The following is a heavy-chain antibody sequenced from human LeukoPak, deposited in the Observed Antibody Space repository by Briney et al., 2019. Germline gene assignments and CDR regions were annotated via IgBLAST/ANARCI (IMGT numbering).Heavy chain of an antibody. Sequence: GASVKVSCKVSGYTFSGYYIHWVRQAPGQGLEWMGWINPNSGGTNYAQKFQGRVTVTRDASISTAYMELSRLRSDDTAVYYCARAGCLGYDILTGYYCELDYWGQGILVTVSS. CDR2: INPNSGGT. J-gene: IGHJ4*02. D-gene: IGHD3-9*01. CDR3: ARAGCLGYDILTGYYCELDY. CDR1: GYTFSGYY. V-gene: IGHV1-2*02.